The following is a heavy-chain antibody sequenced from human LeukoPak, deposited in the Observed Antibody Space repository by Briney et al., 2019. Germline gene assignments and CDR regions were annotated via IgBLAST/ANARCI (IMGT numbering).Heavy chain of an antibody. CDR1: GFTFSSYG. J-gene: IGHJ4*02. Sequence: GGSLRLSCAASGFTFSSYGMHWVRQAPGKGLGWVAFIRYDGSNKYYADSVKGRFTISRDNSKNTLYLQMNSLRAEDTAVYYCATRPGDFWSGYYPNWGQGTLVTVSS. V-gene: IGHV3-30*02. D-gene: IGHD3-3*01. CDR2: IRYDGSNK. CDR3: ATRPGDFWSGYYPN.